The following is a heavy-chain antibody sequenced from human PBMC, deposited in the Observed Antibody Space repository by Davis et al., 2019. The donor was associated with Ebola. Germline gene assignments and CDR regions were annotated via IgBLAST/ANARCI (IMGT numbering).Heavy chain of an antibody. J-gene: IGHJ5*02. CDR2: ISPNDNKD. V-gene: IGHV3-30-3*01. Sequence: PGGSLRLSCVASGFTFSNHAMHWVRQAPGRGLEWVALISPNDNKDYYADSVKGRFTISRDISKSTIFMEMNSLTAEATAVYYCAKDGGNQRSTHNWFDTWGQGTLVTVSS. CDR3: AKDGGNQRSTHNWFDT. D-gene: IGHD3-16*01. CDR1: GFTFSNHA.